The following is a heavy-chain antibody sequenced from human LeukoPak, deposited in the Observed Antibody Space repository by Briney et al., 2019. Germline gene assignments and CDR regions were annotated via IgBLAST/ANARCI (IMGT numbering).Heavy chain of an antibody. V-gene: IGHV3-23*01. D-gene: IGHD3-22*01. CDR2: ISGSGGST. J-gene: IGHJ4*02. Sequence: GGSLRLSCAASGFTFSSYAMSWVRQAPGRGLEWVSAISGSGGSTYYADSVKGRFTISRDNSKNTLYLQMNSLRAEDTAVYYCARDGDWEISYDSSGYDYWGQGTLVTVSS. CDR1: GFTFSSYA. CDR3: ARDGDWEISYDSSGYDY.